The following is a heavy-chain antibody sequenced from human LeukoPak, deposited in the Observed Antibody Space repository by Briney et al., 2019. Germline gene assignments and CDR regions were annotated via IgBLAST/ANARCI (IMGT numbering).Heavy chain of an antibody. CDR3: AKTYYYDPSDF. Sequence: PSETLSLTCTVSGGSISNSGYYWGWIRQPPGKGLEWIGNIYYSGSTYYNPSLKSRVTISVDTSKNQFSLKLSSVTAADTAVYYCAKTYYYDPSDFWGQGSLVTVSS. CDR1: GGSISNSGYY. CDR2: IYYSGST. J-gene: IGHJ4*02. D-gene: IGHD3-22*01. V-gene: IGHV4-39*01.